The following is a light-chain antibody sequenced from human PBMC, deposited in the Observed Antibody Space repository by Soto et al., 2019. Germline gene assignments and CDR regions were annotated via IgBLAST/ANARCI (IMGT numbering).Light chain of an antibody. V-gene: IGKV1-6*01. Sequence: ATQMTQSPSSLSASVGERVTISCRASQGISNYLAWYQQRPGKEPKLLIVGATTLQSGVPSRFSATGSGPDFTLTISSLQPEDFATYYCLQDYNYPWTFGQGTKVDIK. J-gene: IGKJ1*01. CDR1: QGISNY. CDR2: GAT. CDR3: LQDYNYPWT.